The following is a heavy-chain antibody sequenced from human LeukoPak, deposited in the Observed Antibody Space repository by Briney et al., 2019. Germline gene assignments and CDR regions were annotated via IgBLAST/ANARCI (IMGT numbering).Heavy chain of an antibody. Sequence: SQTLSLTCAISGDSVSSNSAAWNWIRQSPSRGLEWLGRTYYRSKWYNDYAVSVKSRITINPDTSMNQFSLQLNSVTPEDTAVYYCARDLRAVAGSYYYYGMDVWGQGTTVTVSS. D-gene: IGHD6-19*01. CDR2: TYYRSKWYN. CDR3: ARDLRAVAGSYYYYGMDV. V-gene: IGHV6-1*01. CDR1: GDSVSSNSAA. J-gene: IGHJ6*02.